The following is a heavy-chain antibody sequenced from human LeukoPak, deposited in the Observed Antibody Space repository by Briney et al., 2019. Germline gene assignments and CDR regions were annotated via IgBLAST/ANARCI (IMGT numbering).Heavy chain of an antibody. J-gene: IGHJ6*02. CDR2: ISYDGSNK. CDR1: GFTFSSYG. V-gene: IGHV3-30*18. Sequence: GGSLRLSCAASGFTFSSYGMHWVRQAPGKGLEWVAVISYDGSNKYYADSVKGRFTTSRDNSKNTLYLQMNSLRAEDTAVYYCAKGGSWMDVWGQGTTVTVSS. CDR3: AKGGSWMDV.